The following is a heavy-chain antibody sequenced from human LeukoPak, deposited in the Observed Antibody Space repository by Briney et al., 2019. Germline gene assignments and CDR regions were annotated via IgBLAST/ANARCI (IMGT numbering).Heavy chain of an antibody. J-gene: IGHJ4*02. CDR1: GYTFTGYY. D-gene: IGHD1-1*01. CDR2: INPNSGGT. V-gene: IGHV1-2*02. Sequence: ASVKVSCKASGYTFTGYYMHWVRQAPGQGREWMGWINPNSGGTNYEQKLQGRGTMTRATSISTAYLQLSRLRSDGTAVYYCARAFDPITWNDVSPFDFWGQGTLVTVSS. CDR3: ARAFDPITWNDVSPFDF.